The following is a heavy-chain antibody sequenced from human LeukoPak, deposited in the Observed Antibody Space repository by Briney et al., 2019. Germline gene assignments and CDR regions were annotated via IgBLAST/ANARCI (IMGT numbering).Heavy chain of an antibody. D-gene: IGHD6-13*01. CDR1: GFTFDDYA. CDR2: ISWNSGSI. V-gene: IGHV3-9*01. CDR3: AKDIAAAGPFDY. J-gene: IGHJ4*02. Sequence: PGGSLRLSCAASGFTFDDYAMHWVRHAPGKGLEWVSGISWNSGSIGYADSVKGRFTISRDNAKNSLYLQMNSLRAEDTALYYCAKDIAAAGPFDYWGQGTLVTVSS.